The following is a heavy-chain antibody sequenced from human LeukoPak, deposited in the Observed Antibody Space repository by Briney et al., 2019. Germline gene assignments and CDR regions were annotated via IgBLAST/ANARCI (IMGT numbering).Heavy chain of an antibody. J-gene: IGHJ4*02. CDR1: GFTVSSNY. D-gene: IGHD1-26*01. CDR2: IYSGGST. V-gene: IGHV3-53*01. Sequence: GGSLRLSCAVSGFTVSSNYMSWVRQAPGKGLEWVSVIYSGGSTYYADSVKGRFTISRGNSKNTLYLQMNSLRAEDTAVYYCAKGVGTNKGGYYFDYWGQGTPVTVSS. CDR3: AKGVGTNKGGYYFDY.